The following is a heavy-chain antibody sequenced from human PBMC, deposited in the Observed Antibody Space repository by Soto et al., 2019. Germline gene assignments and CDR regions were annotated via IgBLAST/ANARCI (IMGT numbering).Heavy chain of an antibody. D-gene: IGHD5-12*01. CDR2: IDPNDSYT. Sequence: GESLNISCKGSGYSFTNYWISWVRQMPGKGLEWMGRIDPNDSYTNYSPSFQGHVTISADKSISTAYLQWSSLRASDTAMYYCASHSDLYVDIVATITISFYWGQGTLVTVSS. CDR1: GYSFTNYW. J-gene: IGHJ4*02. CDR3: ASHSDLYVDIVATITISFY. V-gene: IGHV5-10-1*01.